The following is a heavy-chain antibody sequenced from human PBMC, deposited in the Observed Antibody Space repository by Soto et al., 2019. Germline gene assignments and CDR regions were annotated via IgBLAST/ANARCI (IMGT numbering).Heavy chain of an antibody. J-gene: IGHJ4*02. D-gene: IGHD4-17*01. CDR3: ARDRLRCGDYAGGY. Sequence: ASVKVSCKASGYTFTSYGISWVRQAPGQGLEWMGWISAYNGNTNYAQKLQGRVTMTTDTSTSTAYMELRSPRSDDTAVYYCARDRLRCGDYAGGYWGQGTLVTVSS. CDR2: ISAYNGNT. CDR1: GYTFTSYG. V-gene: IGHV1-18*01.